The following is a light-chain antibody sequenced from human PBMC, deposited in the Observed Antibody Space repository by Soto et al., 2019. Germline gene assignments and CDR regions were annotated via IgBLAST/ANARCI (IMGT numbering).Light chain of an antibody. Sequence: EIVLTQSPATLSLSPGERAALSCRASQSVSSSFLAWYQHKPGQAPRLLIYGASSRATGIPDRFSGSGSGTDFTLTISRLEPEDFAVYYCQQFGSSPPITFGQGTRLEIK. J-gene: IGKJ5*01. CDR3: QQFGSSPPIT. CDR2: GAS. CDR1: QSVSSSF. V-gene: IGKV3-20*01.